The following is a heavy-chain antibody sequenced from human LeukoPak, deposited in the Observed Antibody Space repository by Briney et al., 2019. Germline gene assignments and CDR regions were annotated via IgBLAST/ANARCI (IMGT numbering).Heavy chain of an antibody. CDR3: AKDAERGFDYSNSLQY. D-gene: IGHD4-11*01. V-gene: IGHV3-33*06. CDR1: GFTFSHYG. Sequence: PGGSLRLSCATSGFTFSHYGVHWVRQAPGGGLEWVAVIWSDGSNRFCADSVKGRFTISRDNSQKTVYLHMNILRAEDTALYYCAKDAERGFDYSNSLQYWGRGTLVTVSS. CDR2: IWSDGSNR. J-gene: IGHJ4*02.